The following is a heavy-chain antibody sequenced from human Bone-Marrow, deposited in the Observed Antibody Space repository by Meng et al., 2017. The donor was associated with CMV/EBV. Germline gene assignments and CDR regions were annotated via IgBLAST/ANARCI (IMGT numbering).Heavy chain of an antibody. CDR3: ARDIISPYDMGGEGFPGGFAD. V-gene: IGHV3-30*04. CDR2: ISYDGSNK. CDR1: GFTFSSYA. Sequence: GGSLRLSCAASGFTFSSYAMHWVRQAPGKGLEWVAVISYDGSNKYYADSVKGRFTISRDNSKNTLYLQMNSLRAEDTAVYYCARDIISPYDMGGEGFPGGFADWGQGNLVNVSS. J-gene: IGHJ4*02. D-gene: IGHD3-9*01.